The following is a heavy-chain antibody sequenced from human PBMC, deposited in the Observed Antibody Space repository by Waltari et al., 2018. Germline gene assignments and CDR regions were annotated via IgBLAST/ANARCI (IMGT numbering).Heavy chain of an antibody. CDR1: GNFLSDDH. V-gene: IGHV4-59*08. CDR3: ARLPTKYYDSLGWGFFDQ. J-gene: IGHJ4*02. D-gene: IGHD3-22*01. CDR2: LRNTGST. Sequence: HVQLQESGAGLVKPSETLSLPCTVSGNFLSDDHWTWTRQAPGKGLEWIAYLRNTGSTKRNPSLESRVTISADTSKKQFTLRLTSVTAADTAVYYCARLPTKYYDSLGWGFFDQWGQGILVTVSS.